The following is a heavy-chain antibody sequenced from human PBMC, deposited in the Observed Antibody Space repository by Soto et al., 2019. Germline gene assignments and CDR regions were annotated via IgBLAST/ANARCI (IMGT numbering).Heavy chain of an antibody. CDR1: GGTFSCCS. V-gene: IGHV1-69*13. CDR2: IIPIFGTA. D-gene: IGHD2-15*01. CDR3: AQRATVAGTPSCSFHGMDV. J-gene: IGHJ6*02. Sequence: SVKVSCKASGGTFSCCSISWVRQAPGQGLEWMGGIIPIFGTANYAQKFQDRVTITAEESKSTAYMDLSSLRSEDTVVHYCAQRATVAGTPSCSFHGMDVWGQGTTVPGTS.